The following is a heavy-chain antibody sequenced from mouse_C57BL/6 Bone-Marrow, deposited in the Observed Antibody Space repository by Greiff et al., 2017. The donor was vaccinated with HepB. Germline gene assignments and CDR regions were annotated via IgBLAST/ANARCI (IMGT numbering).Heavy chain of an antibody. D-gene: IGHD2-2*01. CDR2: SWWDDDK. J-gene: IGHJ3*01. V-gene: IGHV8-8*01. Sequence: QVTLKVSGPGILQPSQTLSLTCSFSGFSLSTFGMGVGWIRQPSGKGLEWLAHSWWDDDKYYNPALKSRLTISKDTSKNQVFLKIANVDTADTATYYCARILYGYDGTEFAYWGQGTLVTVSA. CDR3: ARILYGYDGTEFAY. CDR1: GFSLSTFGMG.